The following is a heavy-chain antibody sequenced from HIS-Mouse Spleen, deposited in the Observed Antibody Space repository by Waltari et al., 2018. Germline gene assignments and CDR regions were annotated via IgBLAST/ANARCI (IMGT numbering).Heavy chain of an antibody. J-gene: IGHJ4*02. CDR3: ARRRSYFDY. V-gene: IGHV3-30-3*01. CDR2: ISYDGSNK. CDR1: GFTFSSYA. Sequence: QVQLVESGGGVVQPGRSLRLSCAASGFTFSSYAMHWGRQAPGKGLEWVAVISYDGSNKYYADSVKGRFTISRDNSKNTLYLQMNSLRAEDTAVYYCARRRSYFDYWGQGTLVTVSS.